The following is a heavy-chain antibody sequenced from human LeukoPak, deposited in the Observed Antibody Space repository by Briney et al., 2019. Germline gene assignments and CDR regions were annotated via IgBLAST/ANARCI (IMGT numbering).Heavy chain of an antibody. CDR3: ANLARTAVVTLDY. Sequence: GGSLRLSCAASGFTFSSYGMHWVRQAPGKGLEWVAFIRYDGSNKYYADSVKGRFTISRDNSKNTLYLQMNSLRAEDTAVYYCANLARTAVVTLDYWGQGTLVTVSS. J-gene: IGHJ4*02. D-gene: IGHD4-23*01. V-gene: IGHV3-30*02. CDR2: IRYDGSNK. CDR1: GFTFSSYG.